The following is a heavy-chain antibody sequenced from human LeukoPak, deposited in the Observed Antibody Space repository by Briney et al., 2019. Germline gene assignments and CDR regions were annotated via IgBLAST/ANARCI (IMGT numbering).Heavy chain of an antibody. D-gene: IGHD3-3*01. Sequence: GGSLRLPCAASGFTFSSYWMHWVRQAPGKGLVWVSRINSDGSSTSYADSVKGRFTISRDNAKNTLYLQMNSLRAEDTAVYYCAREGALQENFWSGYYPIDAFDIWGQETMVTVSS. V-gene: IGHV3-74*01. CDR1: GFTFSSYW. CDR2: INSDGSST. J-gene: IGHJ3*02. CDR3: AREGALQENFWSGYYPIDAFDI.